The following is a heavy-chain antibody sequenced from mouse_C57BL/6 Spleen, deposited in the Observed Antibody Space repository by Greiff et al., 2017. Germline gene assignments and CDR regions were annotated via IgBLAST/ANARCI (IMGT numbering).Heavy chain of an antibody. V-gene: IGHV1-19*01. CDR1: GYTFTDYY. D-gene: IGHD2-5*01. CDR2: INPYNGGT. Sequence: EVQLQQSGPVLVKPGASVKMSCKASGYTFTDYYMNWVKQSHGKSLEWIGVINPYNGGTSYNQKFKGKATLTVDKSSSTAYMELNSLTSEDSAVYYCARGDNTYYSNDYAMDYWGQGTSVTVSS. CDR3: ARGDNTYYSNDYAMDY. J-gene: IGHJ4*01.